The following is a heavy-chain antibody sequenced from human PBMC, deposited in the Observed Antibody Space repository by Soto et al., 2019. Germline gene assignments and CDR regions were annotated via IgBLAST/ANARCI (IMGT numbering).Heavy chain of an antibody. CDR2: ISSSSSYI. D-gene: IGHD3-22*01. V-gene: IGHV3-21*01. Sequence: EVQLVESGGGLVKPGGSRRLSCAASGFTFSTYSMNWVRQAPGKGLEWVSSISSSSSYIYYADSVKGRFTISRDNAKNSLYLQMNSLRAEDTAVYYCASPEYYYDTSGWYYWCQGTLVTVSS. CDR1: GFTFSTYS. CDR3: ASPEYYYDTSGWYY. J-gene: IGHJ4*02.